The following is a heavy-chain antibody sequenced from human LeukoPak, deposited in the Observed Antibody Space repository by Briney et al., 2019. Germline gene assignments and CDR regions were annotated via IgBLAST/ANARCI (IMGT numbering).Heavy chain of an antibody. CDR2: INAGNGNT. CDR3: ARAPAGYYDFWSGYYTVSQDAFDI. D-gene: IGHD3-3*01. J-gene: IGHJ3*02. CDR1: GYTFTSYA. V-gene: IGHV1-3*01. Sequence: GASVKVSCKASGYTFTSYAMHWVRQAPGQRLEWMGWINAGNGNTKYSQKFQGRVTMTRNTSISTAYMELSSLRSEDTAVYYCARAPAGYYDFWSGYYTVSQDAFDIWGQGTMVTVSS.